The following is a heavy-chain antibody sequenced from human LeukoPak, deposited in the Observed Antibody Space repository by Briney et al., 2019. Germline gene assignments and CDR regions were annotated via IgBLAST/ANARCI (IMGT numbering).Heavy chain of an antibody. D-gene: IGHD2-15*01. CDR2: INWNGGST. CDR3: ARVHQGGGSCYSICAVGAFDI. Sequence: PGGSLRLSCAASGFTFDDYGMSWVRQAPGKGLEWVSGINWNGGSTVYADSVKGRFTISRDNAKNSLYLQMNSLRAEDTALYYCARVHQGGGSCYSICAVGAFDIWGQGTMVTVSS. J-gene: IGHJ3*02. V-gene: IGHV3-20*04. CDR1: GFTFDDYG.